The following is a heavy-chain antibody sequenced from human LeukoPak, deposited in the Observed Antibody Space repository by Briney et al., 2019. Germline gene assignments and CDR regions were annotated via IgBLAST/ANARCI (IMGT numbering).Heavy chain of an antibody. V-gene: IGHV5-51*01. D-gene: IGHD3-10*01. CDR1: GYSFTSYW. CDR2: IYPGDSDT. CDR3: ARSPLWFGEPDAFDI. Sequence: GESLKISCKGSGYSFTSYWIDWVRQMPGKGLEWMGIIYPGDSDTRYSPSFQGQVTISADKSISTAYLQWSSLKASDTAMYYCARSPLWFGEPDAFDIWGQGTMVSVSS. J-gene: IGHJ3*02.